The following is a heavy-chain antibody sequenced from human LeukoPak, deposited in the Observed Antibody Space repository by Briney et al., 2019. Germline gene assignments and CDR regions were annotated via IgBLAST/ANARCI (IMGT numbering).Heavy chain of an antibody. J-gene: IGHJ6*03. V-gene: IGHV4-4*07. CDR3: ARENLVYYYYYMDV. CDR1: GGSISGDY. Sequence: SETLSLTCTVSGGSISGDYWSGGWQTAGEGVEWVVRIYTSGSTNYKPSLKSRVTISVDTCKNELSLRLSSMSVADTALDYCARENLVYYYYYMDVWGKGTTVTISS. CDR2: IYTSGST. D-gene: IGHD3-10*01.